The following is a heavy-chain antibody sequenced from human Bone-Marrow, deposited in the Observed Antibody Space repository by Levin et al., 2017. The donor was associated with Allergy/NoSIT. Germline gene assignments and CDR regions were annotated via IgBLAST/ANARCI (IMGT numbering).Heavy chain of an antibody. Sequence: GGSLRLSCVVSGFTFSRYVLHWVRQAPGKGLEWVAVISHDETSIIYADSVKGRFTISEDNSKNTLYLQMNTLRDEDTAMYYCATAGPTSGYADAFEIWGQGTMVTVSS. CDR2: ISHDETSI. V-gene: IGHV3-30*04. CDR1: GFTFSRYV. CDR3: ATAGPTSGYADAFEI. D-gene: IGHD3-22*01. J-gene: IGHJ3*02.